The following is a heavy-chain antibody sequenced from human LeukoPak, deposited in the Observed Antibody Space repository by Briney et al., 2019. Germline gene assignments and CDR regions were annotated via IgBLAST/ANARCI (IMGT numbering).Heavy chain of an antibody. J-gene: IGHJ4*02. Sequence: SETLSLTCTVSGGSISRGTYYWSWIRQPAGKGLEWIGRIYTSGSINYNPSLGSRVTISTDTSKNQFSLKLTSVTAADTAVYYCARALGYCSGGSCYQPDYWGQGILVTVSS. V-gene: IGHV4-61*02. CDR2: IYTSGSI. CDR3: ARALGYCSGGSCYQPDY. CDR1: GGSISRGTYY. D-gene: IGHD2-15*01.